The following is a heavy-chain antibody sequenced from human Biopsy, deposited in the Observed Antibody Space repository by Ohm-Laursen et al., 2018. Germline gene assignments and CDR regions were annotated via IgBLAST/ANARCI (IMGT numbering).Heavy chain of an antibody. Sequence: SLRLSCAASGFTFNNYGMQWVRQAPGKGLEWVSAINDDADRTYYANSVKGRFTISRDNSKNTLYLQMNSLRVDDAAVYFCAKAPGSSWYSYDYWGQGALVTVSP. V-gene: IGHV3-23*01. D-gene: IGHD6-13*01. J-gene: IGHJ4*02. CDR3: AKAPGSSWYSYDY. CDR1: GFTFNNYG. CDR2: INDDADRT.